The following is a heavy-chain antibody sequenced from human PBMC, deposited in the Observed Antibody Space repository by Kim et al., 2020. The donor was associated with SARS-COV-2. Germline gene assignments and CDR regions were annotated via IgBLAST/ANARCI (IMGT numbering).Heavy chain of an antibody. CDR2: INYRGRS. CDR1: GFSLSSGGYY. Sequence: SETLSLTCSVSGFSLSSGGYYWSWIRQTPGKGLEWMGYINYRGRSFYNPSLNRRVSISLDTTKNSFSLRLTSMTDADTAVYYCVREGGSVVTRELWGQ. J-gene: IGHJ1*01. CDR3: VREGGSVVTREL. V-gene: IGHV4-30-4*01. D-gene: IGHD2-21*02.